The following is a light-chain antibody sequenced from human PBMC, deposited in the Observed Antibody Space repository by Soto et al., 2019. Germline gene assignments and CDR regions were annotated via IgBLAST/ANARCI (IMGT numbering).Light chain of an antibody. Sequence: AIQLTQSPSSLSASVRDRVTTTCRASQGIPSALAWWQKKPGSPPKLLIYEASNLETGVPSRFSGSGSGTDFTLTISRLEPEDVAVYYCQQFSSYPLTLGGGTKVDI. CDR2: EAS. CDR3: QQFSSYPLT. J-gene: IGKJ4*01. CDR1: QGIPSA. V-gene: IGKV1-13*02.